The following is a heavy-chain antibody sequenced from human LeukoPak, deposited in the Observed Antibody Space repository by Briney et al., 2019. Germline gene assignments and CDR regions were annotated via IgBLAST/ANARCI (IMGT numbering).Heavy chain of an antibody. CDR1: GFTFSSYA. V-gene: IGHV3-33*01. D-gene: IGHD6-13*01. CDR3: ARGVSGSWYTDY. CDR2: IWYDGSNK. Sequence: PGRSLRLSCAASGFTFSSYAMHWVRQAPGKGLEWVAVIWYDGSNKYYADSVKGRFTISRDNSKNTLHLQMNSLRAEDTAVYYCARGVSGSWYTDYWGQGTLVTVSS. J-gene: IGHJ4*02.